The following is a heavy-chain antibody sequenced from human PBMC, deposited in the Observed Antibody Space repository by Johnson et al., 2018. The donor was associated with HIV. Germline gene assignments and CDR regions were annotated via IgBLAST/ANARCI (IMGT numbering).Heavy chain of an antibody. D-gene: IGHD2/OR15-2a*01. CDR1: GFTVSSNY. J-gene: IGHJ3*02. V-gene: IGHV3-66*02. CDR3: AKDKFLKGIIGNAFDI. Sequence: VQLVESGGGVVRPGGSLRLSCAASGFTVSSNYMRWVRQAPGQGLEWVSVIYSGGSTYYADSVKGRFSISRDSSKNTLYLQMNSLRAEDASVYHCAKDKFLKGIIGNAFDIWGQGTMVTVSS. CDR2: IYSGGST.